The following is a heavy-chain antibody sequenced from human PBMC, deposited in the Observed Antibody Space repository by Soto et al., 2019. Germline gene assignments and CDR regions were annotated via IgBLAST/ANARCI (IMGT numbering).Heavy chain of an antibody. CDR1: GGSMSSYY. D-gene: IGHD3-16*01. CDR2: IYYRGST. V-gene: IGHV4-59*01. CDR3: ASGGATWYYFDY. J-gene: IGHJ4*02. Sequence: SETPSLTCTVSGGSMSSYYWSWIRQPPGKGLEWIGYIYYRGSTSYNPSLKSRVTISLDSSKNQFSLKLSSVTAADTAFYYCASGGATWYYFDYWGQGTLVTVS.